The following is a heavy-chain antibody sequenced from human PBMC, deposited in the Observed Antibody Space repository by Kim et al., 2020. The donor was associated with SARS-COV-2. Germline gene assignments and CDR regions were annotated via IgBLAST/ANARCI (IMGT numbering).Heavy chain of an antibody. D-gene: IGHD3-22*01. V-gene: IGHV4-34*01. CDR3: ARVVRLVGHYYHSNRLYYFDY. CDR1: GGSFSGYY. CDR2: INHSGST. J-gene: IGHJ4*02. Sequence: SETLSLTCAVYGGSFSGYYWSWIRQPPGKGLEWIGEINHSGSTNYNPSLKSRVTISVDTSKNQFSLKLSSVTAADTAVYYCARVVRLVGHYYHSNRLYYFDYWGQGTLVTVSS.